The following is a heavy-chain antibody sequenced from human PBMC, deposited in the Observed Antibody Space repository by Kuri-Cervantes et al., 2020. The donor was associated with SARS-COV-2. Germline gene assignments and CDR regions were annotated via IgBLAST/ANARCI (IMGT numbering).Heavy chain of an antibody. V-gene: IGHV4-39*01. CDR3: ARHEVLITFGGVIVSYFDY. CDR2: IYTSGST. D-gene: IGHD3-16*02. Sequence: GSLRLSCTVSGGSISSSSYYWGWIRQPPGKGLEWIGRIYTSGSTNYNPSPKSRVTMSVDTSKNQFSLKLSSVTAADTAVYYCARHEVLITFGGVIVSYFDYWGQGTLVTVSS. CDR1: GGSISSSSYY. J-gene: IGHJ4*02.